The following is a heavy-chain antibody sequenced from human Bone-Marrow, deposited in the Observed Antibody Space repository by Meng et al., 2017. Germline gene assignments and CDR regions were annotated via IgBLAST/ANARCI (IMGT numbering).Heavy chain of an antibody. CDR2: ISYDGSNK. V-gene: IGHV3-30*01. Sequence: VRRGESGGGGVQPGRSLRLTCGASGVSFTSIAMHWVRQAPGEGLEWVEVISYDGSNKYYADSVKGRFTISRDNSKNTLYLQMNSLRAEDTAVYYCARGRGYCSGGSCYFDYWGQGTLVTVSS. D-gene: IGHD2-15*01. CDR1: GVSFTSIA. J-gene: IGHJ4*02. CDR3: ARGRGYCSGGSCYFDY.